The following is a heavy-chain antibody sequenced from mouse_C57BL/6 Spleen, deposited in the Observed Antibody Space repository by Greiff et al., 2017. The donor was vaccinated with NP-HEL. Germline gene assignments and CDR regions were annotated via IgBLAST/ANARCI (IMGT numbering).Heavy chain of an antibody. D-gene: IGHD1-1*01. V-gene: IGHV1-55*01. CDR2: IYPGSGST. CDR1: GYTFTSYW. CDR3: ARSYYYGSSYGWYFDV. Sequence: QVQLQQPGAELVKPGASVKMSCKASGYTFTSYWITWVKQRPGQGLEWIGDIYPGSGSTNYNEKFKSKATLTVDTSSSTAYMQLSSLTSEDSAVYYCARSYYYGSSYGWYFDVWGTGTTVTVSS. J-gene: IGHJ1*03.